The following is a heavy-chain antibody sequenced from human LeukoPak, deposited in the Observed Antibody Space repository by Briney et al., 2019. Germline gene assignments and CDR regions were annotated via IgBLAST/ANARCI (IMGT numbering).Heavy chain of an antibody. CDR1: GLTVSSNS. CDR3: ARVDYGDYGSAFDI. J-gene: IGHJ3*02. D-gene: IGHD4-17*01. CDR2: IFGGGTT. Sequence: GGSLRLSCAASGLTVSSNSMTWVRQAPGRGLEWMSVIFGGGTTNFADSVKGRFTISRDNSKNTLYLQMNSLRVEDTAVYYCARVDYGDYGSAFDIWGQGTMVTVSS. V-gene: IGHV3-53*01.